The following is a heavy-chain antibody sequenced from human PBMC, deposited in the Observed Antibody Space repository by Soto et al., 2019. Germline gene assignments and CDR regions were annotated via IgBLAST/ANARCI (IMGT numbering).Heavy chain of an antibody. D-gene: IGHD6-19*01. CDR2: IYHGGTT. CDR3: ARVHVMVVAGSTFDY. Sequence: SETLSLTCTVSGEYISSGYHWAWIRQPPGKGPEWIASIYHGGTTFYNPSLKSRITISVDTSNNQFSLKLTSVTAADTAVYYCARVHVMVVAGSTFDYWGHGTLVTVSS. J-gene: IGHJ4*01. V-gene: IGHV4-38-2*02. CDR1: GEYISSGYH.